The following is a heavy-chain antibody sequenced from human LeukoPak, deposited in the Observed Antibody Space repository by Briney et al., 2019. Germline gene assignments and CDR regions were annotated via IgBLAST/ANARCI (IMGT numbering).Heavy chain of an antibody. CDR1: GYTFTKYV. J-gene: IGHJ4*02. D-gene: IGHD2-21*01. CDR3: ARDDCGDTCYPGGY. V-gene: IGHV1-3*01. Sequence: ASVKVSCKASGYTFTKYVVHWVRQAPGQRPEWTGWINAGNGDTKYSQNFQDRVTITRDTSANTAYMELSSLTSEDTALYYCARDDCGDTCYPGGYWGRGTLVTVSS. CDR2: INAGNGDT.